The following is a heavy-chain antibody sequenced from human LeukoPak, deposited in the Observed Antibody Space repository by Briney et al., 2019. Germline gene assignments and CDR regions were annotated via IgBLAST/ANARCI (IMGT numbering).Heavy chain of an antibody. CDR3: AGFGAGSYY. CDR1: GDSISSYY. J-gene: IGHJ4*02. CDR2: IYPNGRT. V-gene: IGHV4-4*07. D-gene: IGHD3-10*01. Sequence: SETLSLTCTVSGDSISSYYWSWIRQPAGKGLEWIGRIYPNGRTDDNPSLKSRVTMSVDTSKNQFSLKLGSVTAADTAVYYCAGFGAGSYYWGQGTLVTVSS.